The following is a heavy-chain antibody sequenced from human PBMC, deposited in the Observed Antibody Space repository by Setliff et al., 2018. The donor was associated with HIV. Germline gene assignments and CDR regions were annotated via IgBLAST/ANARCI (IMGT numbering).Heavy chain of an antibody. Sequence: SVKVSCKASGGTSSTHAMNWVRQAPGQGLEWMGQIISILEITDYAQKFQGRLTVTADEPTNTIYMELSGLRSEDTAVYYCAGPRGDEAFDIWGQGTMVTVSS. CDR1: GGTSSTHA. V-gene: IGHV1-69*10. J-gene: IGHJ3*02. CDR2: IISILEIT. D-gene: IGHD3-10*01. CDR3: AGPRGDEAFDI.